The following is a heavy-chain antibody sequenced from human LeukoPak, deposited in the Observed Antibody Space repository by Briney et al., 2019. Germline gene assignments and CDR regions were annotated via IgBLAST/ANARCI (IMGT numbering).Heavy chain of an antibody. CDR1: GYTFTGYY. CDR2: IHPNSGGT. J-gene: IGHJ4*02. CDR3: ARVVVRDANNYKDY. V-gene: IGHV1-2*02. D-gene: IGHD5-24*01. Sequence: ASVKVSCKASGYTFTGYYLHWVRQAPGQGLEWMGWIHPNSGGTNYAQKFQGRVTMARDTSISTAYLDLSRLRSDDTAVYYCARVVVRDANNYKDYWGQGTLVTVSS.